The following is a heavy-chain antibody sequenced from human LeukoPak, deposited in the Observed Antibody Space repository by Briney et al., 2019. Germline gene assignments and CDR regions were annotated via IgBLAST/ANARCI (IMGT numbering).Heavy chain of an antibody. V-gene: IGHV3-30*04. D-gene: IGHD3-16*01. CDR1: GFTFRSYA. Sequence: GGSLRLSCAASGFTFRSYAMHWVRQAPGKGLEWEAAISYDGSNKKYADSVKGRFTISRDNSKNTLYLQMNSLRAEDTAVYYCTTDWGIDRDYWGQGTLVTVSS. CDR2: ISYDGSNK. J-gene: IGHJ4*02. CDR3: TTDWGIDRDY.